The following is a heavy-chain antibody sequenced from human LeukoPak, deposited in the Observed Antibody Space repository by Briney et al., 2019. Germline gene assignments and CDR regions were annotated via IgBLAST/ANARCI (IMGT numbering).Heavy chain of an antibody. CDR2: IIPIFSTA. J-gene: IGHJ4*02. V-gene: IGHV1-69*01. CDR3: ARERAGYFDY. D-gene: IGHD6-19*01. Sequence: GSSVKVSCKASVGTFSSYVISWVRQAPGHELEWMGGIIPIFSTANYAQKFQGRVTITADESTSTAYMELSSLRSEDTAVYYCARERAGYFDYWGQGTLVTVSS. CDR1: VGTFSSYV.